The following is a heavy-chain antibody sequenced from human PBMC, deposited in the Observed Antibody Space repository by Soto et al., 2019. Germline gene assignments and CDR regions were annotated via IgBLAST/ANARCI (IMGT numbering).Heavy chain of an antibody. CDR2: ISGSGGST. J-gene: IGHJ6*02. V-gene: IGHV3-23*01. D-gene: IGHD3-10*01. CDR3: AKVRLSDYHFYYGMDV. Sequence: PGGSLRLSCSASGFTFKNFATSWVRQAPGKGLEWVSAISGSGGSTFYADSVKGRFTISRDNSRNMVFLRMNSLSAEDTAPYYCAKVRLSDYHFYYGMDVWGQGTTVTVSS. CDR1: GFTFKNFA.